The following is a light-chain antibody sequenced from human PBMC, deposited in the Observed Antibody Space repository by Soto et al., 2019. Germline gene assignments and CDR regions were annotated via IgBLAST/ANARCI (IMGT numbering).Light chain of an antibody. V-gene: IGKV1-39*01. J-gene: IGKJ2*01. CDR1: QGISGY. CDR3: QQSYNTPYT. Sequence: DIQMTQSPSSLSASVGDRVTVTCRASQGISGYLNWYQQKPGKAPNLLIYTASSLQSGVPSRFSGSGSGTDFTLTISRLQPEDFATYYCQQSYNTPYTFGQGTKLEIK. CDR2: TAS.